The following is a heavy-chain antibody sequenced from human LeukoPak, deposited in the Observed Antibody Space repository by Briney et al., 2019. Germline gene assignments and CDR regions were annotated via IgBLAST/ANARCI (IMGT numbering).Heavy chain of an antibody. Sequence: PSETLSLTCTVSGGSISSGGYYWSWIRQHPGQGLEWIGYIYYSGSTYYNPSLKSRVTISVDTSKNQFSLKLSSVTAADTAVYYCARVNGGNSFTRGRFAFDIWGQGTMVTVSS. CDR1: GGSISSGGYY. D-gene: IGHD4-23*01. CDR2: IYYSGST. CDR3: ARVNGGNSFTRGRFAFDI. V-gene: IGHV4-31*03. J-gene: IGHJ3*02.